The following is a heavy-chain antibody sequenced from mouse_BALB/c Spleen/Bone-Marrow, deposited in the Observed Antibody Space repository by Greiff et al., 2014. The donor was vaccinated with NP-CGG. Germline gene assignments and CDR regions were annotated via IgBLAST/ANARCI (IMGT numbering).Heavy chain of an antibody. CDR1: GFSLTSYG. V-gene: IGHV2-2*02. CDR2: IWSGGST. J-gene: IGHJ4*01. CDR3: ARKRRYYAMDY. Sequence: VMLVESGPGLVQPSQSLSITCTVSGFSLTSYGVHWVRQSPGKGLEWLGVIWSGGSTDYNAAFISRLSISKDNSKSQVFFKMNRLQANDTAIYYCARKRRYYAMDYWGQGTSVTVSS.